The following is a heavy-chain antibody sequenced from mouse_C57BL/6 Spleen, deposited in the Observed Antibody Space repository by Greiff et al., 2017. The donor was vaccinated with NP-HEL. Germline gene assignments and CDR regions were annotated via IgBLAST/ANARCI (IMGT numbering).Heavy chain of an antibody. CDR3: AEGSYGYFDV. Sequence: VQLQQSGAELVKPGASVKMSCKASGYTFTSYWITWVKQRPGQGLEWIGDIYPGSGSTNYNEKFKSKATLTVDTSSSTAYMQLSSLTSEDSAVYYCAEGSYGYFDVWGTGTTVTVSS. CDR2: IYPGSGST. V-gene: IGHV1-55*01. CDR1: GYTFTSYW. J-gene: IGHJ1*03.